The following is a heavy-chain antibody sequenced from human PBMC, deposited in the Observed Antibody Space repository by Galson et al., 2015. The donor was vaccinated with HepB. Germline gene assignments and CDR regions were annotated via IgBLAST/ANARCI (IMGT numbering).Heavy chain of an antibody. J-gene: IGHJ4*02. V-gene: IGHV4-4*02. CDR2: IYHSGST. CDR1: GGSISSSNW. D-gene: IGHD3-3*01. CDR3: ARAATIFGVVIVSRDPGLFDY. Sequence: SETLSLTCAVSGGSISSSNWWSWVRQPPGKGLEWIGEIYHSGSTNYNPSLKSRVTISVDKSKNQFSLKLSSVTAADTAVYYCARAATIFGVVIVSRDPGLFDYWGQGTLVTVSS.